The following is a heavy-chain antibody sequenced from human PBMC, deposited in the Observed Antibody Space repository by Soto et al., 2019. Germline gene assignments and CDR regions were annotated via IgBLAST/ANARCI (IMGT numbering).Heavy chain of an antibody. J-gene: IGHJ6*02. V-gene: IGHV3-23*05. CDR2: IDNSGGIT. CDR3: GKGRSYYYYYGVDV. Sequence: GGSRVSCAASGFTFSTYAMSWVRQAPGKGLEWVSTIDNSGGITYYADSVKGRFTIPRDNSKNTLYLQMNSLRAEDTAVYYCGKGRSYYYYYGVDVWGQGTTVTVSS. CDR1: GFTFSTYA. D-gene: IGHD1-26*01.